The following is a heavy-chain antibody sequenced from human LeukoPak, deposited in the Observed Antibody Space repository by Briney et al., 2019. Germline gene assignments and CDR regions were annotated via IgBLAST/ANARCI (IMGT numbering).Heavy chain of an antibody. CDR2: SGST. CDR3: ATLGLLRGAGFNLATHFDY. J-gene: IGHJ4*02. D-gene: IGHD1-26*01. CDR1: GVSISNNYFY. Sequence: SETLSLTCTVSGVSISNNYFYWAWIRQPPGKGLELIGYSGSTFYNSSLKRRVTISADTSQNQFSLSLTSVTAADTAVYYCATLGLLRGAGFNLATHFDYWGQGTLVAVSS. V-gene: IGHV4-39*01.